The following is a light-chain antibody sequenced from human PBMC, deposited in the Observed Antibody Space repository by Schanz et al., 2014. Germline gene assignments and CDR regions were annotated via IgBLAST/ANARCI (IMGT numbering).Light chain of an antibody. CDR2: EVS. CDR3: CSYAGSSTWV. J-gene: IGLJ3*02. V-gene: IGLV2-14*01. CDR1: SSDVGGYNY. Sequence: QSALTQPASVSGSPGQSITISCTGTSSDVGGYNYVSWYQQHPGKAPKLMIYEVSNRPSGVPDRFSGSKSVNTASLTISGLQAEDEADYYCCSYAGSSTWVFGGGTKLTVL.